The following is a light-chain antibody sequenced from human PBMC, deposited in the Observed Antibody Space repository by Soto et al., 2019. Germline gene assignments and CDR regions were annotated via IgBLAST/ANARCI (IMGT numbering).Light chain of an antibody. Sequence: SYELTQPPSVSVSPGQTASITCSGDKLGDKYACWYQQKPGQSPILVIYQDNKRPSGIPERFSGSNSGNTATLTISGTQAMDEGDYYCQAWDTSVVFGGGTKVTVL. CDR1: KLGDKY. J-gene: IGLJ2*01. CDR3: QAWDTSVV. V-gene: IGLV3-1*01. CDR2: QDN.